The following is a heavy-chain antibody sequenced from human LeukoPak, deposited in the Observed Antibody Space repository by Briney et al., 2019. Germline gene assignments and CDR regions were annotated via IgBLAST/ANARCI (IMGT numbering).Heavy chain of an antibody. CDR3: ARDYRGSLDTFDY. CDR1: GFTFSSYA. V-gene: IGHV3-30-3*01. CDR2: ISYDGSNK. J-gene: IGHJ4*02. D-gene: IGHD1-26*01. Sequence: GGSLRLSCAASGFTFSSYAMHWVRQAPGKGLEWVAVISYDGSNKYYADSVKGRFTISRDNSKNTLYLQMNSLRAEDTAVYYCARDYRGSLDTFDYWGQGTLVTVSP.